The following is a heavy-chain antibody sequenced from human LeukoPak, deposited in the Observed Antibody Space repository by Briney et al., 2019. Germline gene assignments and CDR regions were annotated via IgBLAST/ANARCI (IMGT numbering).Heavy chain of an antibody. V-gene: IGHV4-39*07. Sequence: PSETLSLTCTVSGGSISSSSYYWGWIRQPPGKGLEWIGSIYYSGSTYYNPSLKSRVTISVDTSKNQFSLKLSSVTAADTAVYYCAAGPPGIAAANWFDPWGQGTLVTVSS. CDR3: AAGPPGIAAANWFDP. D-gene: IGHD6-13*01. J-gene: IGHJ5*02. CDR1: GGSISSSSYY. CDR2: IYYSGST.